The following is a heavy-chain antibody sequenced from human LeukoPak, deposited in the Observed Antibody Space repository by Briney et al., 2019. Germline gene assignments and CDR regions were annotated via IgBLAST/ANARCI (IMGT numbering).Heavy chain of an antibody. CDR3: TRYNNDHFDY. CDR1: GFTLGGYG. J-gene: IGHJ4*02. Sequence: HPGGSLRLSCAGSGFTLGGYGMHWFRQTPGKGMEWVAVMAYDGSRTFYADSVKGRFTISRDNSKNTMSVQMDDLGAEDTAVYYFTRYNNDHFDYWGQGTLVTVSS. CDR2: MAYDGSRT. D-gene: IGHD1-14*01. V-gene: IGHV3-33*01.